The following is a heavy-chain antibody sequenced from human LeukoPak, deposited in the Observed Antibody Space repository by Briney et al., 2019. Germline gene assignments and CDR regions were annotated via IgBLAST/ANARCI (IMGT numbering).Heavy chain of an antibody. D-gene: IGHD4-17*01. Sequence: PSETLSLTCAVSGGSISSGGYSWSWIRQPPGKGLEWIGYIYHSGSTYYNPSLKSRVTISVDRSKNQFSLKLSSVTAADTAVYYCARAHYGDAPLDYWGQGTLVTVSS. CDR2: IYHSGST. CDR3: ARAHYGDAPLDY. J-gene: IGHJ4*02. V-gene: IGHV4-30-2*01. CDR1: GGSISSGGYS.